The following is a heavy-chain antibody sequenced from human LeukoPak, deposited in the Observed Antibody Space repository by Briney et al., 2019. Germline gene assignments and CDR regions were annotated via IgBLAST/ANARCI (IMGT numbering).Heavy chain of an antibody. CDR1: GFTFSSYW. D-gene: IGHD6-19*01. J-gene: IGHJ4*02. CDR2: IKQDGSEK. CDR3: AREAYSSGWYSGVLVPYYFDY. V-gene: IGHV3-7*01. Sequence: PGGSLRLSCAASGFTFSSYWMSWVRQAPGKGLEWVANIKQDGSEKYYVDSVKGRFTISRDNAKNSLYLQMNSLRAEDTAVYYCAREAYSSGWYSGVLVPYYFDYWGQGTLVTVSS.